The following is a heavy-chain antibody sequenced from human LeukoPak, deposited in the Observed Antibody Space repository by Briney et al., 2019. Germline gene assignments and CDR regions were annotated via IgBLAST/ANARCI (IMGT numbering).Heavy chain of an antibody. CDR2: IIPIFGTA. CDR3: AGGSYSSSWYPGYYYYYMDV. CDR1: GGTFSSYA. Sequence: ASVKVSCKASGGTFSSYAISWVRQAPGQGLEWVGGIIPIFGTANYAQKFQGRVTITTDESTSTAYMELSSLRSEDTAVYYCAGGSYSSSWYPGYYYYYMDVWGKGTTVTVSS. V-gene: IGHV1-69*05. D-gene: IGHD6-13*01. J-gene: IGHJ6*03.